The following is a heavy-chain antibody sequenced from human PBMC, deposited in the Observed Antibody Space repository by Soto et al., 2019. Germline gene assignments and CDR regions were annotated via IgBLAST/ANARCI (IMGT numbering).Heavy chain of an antibody. Sequence: QVQLVQSGAEVKKPGSSVKVSCKASGGTFSSYAISWVRQAPGQGLEWMGGIIPIFGTANYAQKFQGRVTITADKSTSTAYRELSSLRSEDTAVYYCARGPIVVLVAATTLLYYYGMDVWGQGTPVTVSS. CDR3: ARGPIVVLVAATTLLYYYGMDV. D-gene: IGHD2-15*01. CDR1: GGTFSSYA. J-gene: IGHJ6*02. CDR2: IIPIFGTA. V-gene: IGHV1-69*06.